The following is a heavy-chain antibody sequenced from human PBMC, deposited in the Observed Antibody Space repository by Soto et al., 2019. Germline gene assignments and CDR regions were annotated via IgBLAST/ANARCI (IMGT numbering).Heavy chain of an antibody. CDR2: INPNSGGT. Sequence: GASVKVSCKASGYTFTGYYMHWVRQAPGQGLEWMGWINPNSGGTNYAQKFQGWVTMTRDTSISTAYMELSRLRSDDTAVYYCARVMCGSGWTRDFYDGMDVWGQGTTVTVSS. CDR1: GYTFTGYY. J-gene: IGHJ6*02. D-gene: IGHD6-19*01. CDR3: ARVMCGSGWTRDFYDGMDV. V-gene: IGHV1-2*04.